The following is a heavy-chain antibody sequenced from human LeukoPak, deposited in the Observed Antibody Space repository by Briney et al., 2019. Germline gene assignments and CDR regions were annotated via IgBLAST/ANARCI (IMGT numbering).Heavy chain of an antibody. J-gene: IGHJ5*02. CDR2: IYHSGST. CDR1: GGSISSGGYY. V-gene: IGHV4-30-2*01. CDR3: ARAGYYESSGYYLNWFDP. Sequence: SETLSLTCTVSGGSISSGGYYWSWIRQPPGKGLEWIGYIYHSGSTYYNPSLKSRVTISVDRSKNQFSLKLSSVTAADTAVYYCARAGYYESSGYYLNWFDPWGQGTLVTVSS. D-gene: IGHD3-22*01.